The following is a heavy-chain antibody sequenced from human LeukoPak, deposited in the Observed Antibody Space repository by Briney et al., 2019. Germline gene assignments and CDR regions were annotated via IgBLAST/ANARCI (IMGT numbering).Heavy chain of an antibody. CDR3: ANLYSQDTDY. J-gene: IGHJ4*02. CDR2: INHSGST. Sequence: SEALSLTCAVYGGSFSGYYWSWIRPPPGKGLEWIGEINHSGSTNYNPSLKSRVTISVDTSKNQFSLNLSSVTAADTAVYYCANLYSQDTDYWGQGTLVTVSS. CDR1: GGSFSGYY. V-gene: IGHV4-34*01. D-gene: IGHD3-16*01.